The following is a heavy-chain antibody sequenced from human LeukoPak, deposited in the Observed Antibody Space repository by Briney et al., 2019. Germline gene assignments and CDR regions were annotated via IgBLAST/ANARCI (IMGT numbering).Heavy chain of an antibody. J-gene: IGHJ3*02. CDR2: INHSGST. D-gene: IGHD3-22*01. Sequence: PSETLSLTCAVYGGSFSGYYWSWIRQPPGKGLEWIGEINHSGSTNYNPSLKNRVTISVDTSKNQFSLKLSSVTAADTAVYYCARATGDGSGYYDDAFDIWGQGTTVTVSS. CDR1: GGSFSGYY. CDR3: ARATGDGSGYYDDAFDI. V-gene: IGHV4-34*01.